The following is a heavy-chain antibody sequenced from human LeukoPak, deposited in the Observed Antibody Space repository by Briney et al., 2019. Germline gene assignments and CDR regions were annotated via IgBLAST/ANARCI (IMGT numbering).Heavy chain of an antibody. J-gene: IGHJ4*02. CDR3: ATAARAPL. CDR2: INSSGSTI. Sequence: QPGGSLRLSCAASGFTFSSYEVNWVRQAPGKGLECVSYINSSGSTIYYADSVKGRFTISSDNAKNSLYLQMNSLRAEDTAVYYCATAARAPLWGQRTLVTVSS. D-gene: IGHD6-6*01. CDR1: GFTFSSYE. V-gene: IGHV3-48*03.